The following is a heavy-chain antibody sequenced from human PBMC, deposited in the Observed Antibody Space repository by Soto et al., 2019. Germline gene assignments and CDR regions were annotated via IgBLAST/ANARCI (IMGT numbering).Heavy chain of an antibody. CDR3: ARDYAGEMGTIY. CDR1: GFTFSSYA. V-gene: IGHV3-30-3*01. CDR2: ISYDGSNK. J-gene: IGHJ1*01. D-gene: IGHD1-1*01. Sequence: PGGSLRLSCAASGFTFSSYAMHWVRQAPGKGLEWVAVISYDGSNKYYADSVKGRFTISRDNSKNTLYLQMNSLRAEDTAVYYCARDYAGEMGTIYWGQGTLVTVSS.